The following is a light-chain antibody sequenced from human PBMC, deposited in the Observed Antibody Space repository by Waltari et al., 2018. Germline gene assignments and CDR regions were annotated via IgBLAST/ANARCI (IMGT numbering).Light chain of an antibody. Sequence: TQDPAVSVALGQTVSLTCQGDGLRNYYASWYQQRPGQAPILVMYDKNSRPSGVPDRFSASSSDNTASLTITGAQAEDEAYYYCHSRDASGVGGAFGGGTKLTVL. CDR2: DKN. CDR1: GLRNYY. V-gene: IGLV3-19*01. CDR3: HSRDASGVGGA. J-gene: IGLJ2*01.